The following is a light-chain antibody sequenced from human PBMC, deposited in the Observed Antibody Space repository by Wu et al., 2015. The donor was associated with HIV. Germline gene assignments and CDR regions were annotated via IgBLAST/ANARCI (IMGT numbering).Light chain of an antibody. CDR1: QSVSSY. Sequence: EIVLTQSPATLSLSPGERATLSCRASQSVSSYLAWYQQKPGQAPRLLIYDASNRATGIPARFSGSGSGTDFTLTISSLQPEDFATYYCQQNYITPPWTFGQGTKVEIK. J-gene: IGKJ1*01. CDR3: QQNYITPPWT. CDR2: DAS. V-gene: IGKV3-11*01.